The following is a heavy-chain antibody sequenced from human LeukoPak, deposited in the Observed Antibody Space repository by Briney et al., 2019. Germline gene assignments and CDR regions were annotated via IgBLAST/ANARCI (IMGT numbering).Heavy chain of an antibody. CDR3: ARSGMAVAATPRD. J-gene: IGHJ1*01. Sequence: GGSLRLSCAASGFTFSDFWMTWVRQPPGRGLEWVAHINQDGSEKYSVDSVRGRFTISRDNVKNSLFLQINILRAEDTAVYYCARSGMAVAATPRDWGQGTLVTVSS. V-gene: IGHV3-7*05. D-gene: IGHD6-19*01. CDR1: GFTFSDFW. CDR2: INQDGSEK.